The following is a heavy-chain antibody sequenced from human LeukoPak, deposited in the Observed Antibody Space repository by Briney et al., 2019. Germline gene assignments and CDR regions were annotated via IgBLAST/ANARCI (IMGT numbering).Heavy chain of an antibody. CDR3: ASSDSSSSEESWDY. V-gene: IGHV7-4-1*02. CDR1: GYTFTSYA. Sequence: GASVKVSCKASGYTFTSYAMNWVRQAPGQGLEWMGWINTNTGNPTYAQGFTGRFVFSLDTSVSTAYLQISSLKAEDTAVYYCASSDSSSSEESWDYWGQGTLVTVSS. CDR2: INTNTGNP. D-gene: IGHD6-6*01. J-gene: IGHJ4*02.